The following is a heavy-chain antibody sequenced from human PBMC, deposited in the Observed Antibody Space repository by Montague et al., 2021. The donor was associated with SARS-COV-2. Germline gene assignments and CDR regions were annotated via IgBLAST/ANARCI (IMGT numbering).Heavy chain of an antibody. J-gene: IGHJ4*02. Sequence: TLSLTCTVSGGSISSGSYYWSWIRQPAGKGLEWIGRIYTSGSTNYNPSLKSRVTIAVDTSKNQFSLKLSSVTAADTAVYYCARDNAAYYDFWRGHSYYFDYWGQGTLVTVSS. CDR1: GGSISSGSYY. CDR3: ARDNAAYYDFWRGHSYYFDY. V-gene: IGHV4-61*02. D-gene: IGHD3-3*01. CDR2: IYTSGST.